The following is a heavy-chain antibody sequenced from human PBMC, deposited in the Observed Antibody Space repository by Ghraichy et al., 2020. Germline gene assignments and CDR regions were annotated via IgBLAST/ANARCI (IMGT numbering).Heavy chain of an antibody. CDR2: IYYSGST. J-gene: IGHJ6*03. Sequence: SQTLSLTCTVSGGSISSYYWSWIRQPPGKGLEWIGYIYYSGSTNYNPSLKSRVTISVDTSKNQFSLKLSSVTAADTAVYYCASSAAIWPYDFWSGYLVDYMDVWGKGTTVTVSS. D-gene: IGHD3-3*01. CDR3: ASSAAIWPYDFWSGYLVDYMDV. CDR1: GGSISSYY. V-gene: IGHV4-59*08.